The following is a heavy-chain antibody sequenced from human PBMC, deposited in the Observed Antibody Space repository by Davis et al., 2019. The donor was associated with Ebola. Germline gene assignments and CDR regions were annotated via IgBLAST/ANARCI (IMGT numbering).Heavy chain of an antibody. V-gene: IGHV3-7*03. J-gene: IGHJ6*02. Sequence: PGGSLRLSCAASGFTFRSYWMSWVRQAPGHALDWVAKIKEDGSEKLEVDSVKGRFTISRDNAKDSLYLQMNSLRAEDTAVYYCARGSRNMDVWGQGTTVTVSS. CDR2: IKEDGSEK. CDR1: GFTFRSYW. CDR3: ARGSRNMDV.